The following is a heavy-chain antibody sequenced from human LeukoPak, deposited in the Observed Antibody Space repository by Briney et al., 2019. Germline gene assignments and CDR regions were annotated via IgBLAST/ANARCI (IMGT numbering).Heavy chain of an antibody. CDR1: GGTFSSYA. J-gene: IGHJ4*02. V-gene: IGHV1-69*13. D-gene: IGHD6-19*01. CDR2: IIPIFGTA. CDR3: AKDTGVLSSGWLPDSFDY. Sequence: SVKVSCKASGGTFSSYAISWVRQAPGQGLEWMGGIIPIFGTANYAQKFQGRVTITADESTSTAYMELSNLRSEDTAVYYCAKDTGVLSSGWLPDSFDYWGQGTLVTVSS.